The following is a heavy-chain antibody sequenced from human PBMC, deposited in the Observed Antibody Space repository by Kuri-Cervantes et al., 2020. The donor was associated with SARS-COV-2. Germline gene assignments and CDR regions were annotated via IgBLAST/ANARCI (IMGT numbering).Heavy chain of an antibody. CDR2: IYTSGST. CDR3: ARTSYYDFWSGYYPLGV. CDR1: GGSISSGDYY. Sequence: SETLSLTCTVSGGSISSGDYYWSWIRQPAGKGLEWIGHIYTSGSTNYNPSLKSRVTISVDTSKNQFSLKLSSVTAADTAVYYCARTSYYDFWSGYYPLGVWGKGTTVTVSS. V-gene: IGHV4-61*09. D-gene: IGHD3-3*01. J-gene: IGHJ6*04.